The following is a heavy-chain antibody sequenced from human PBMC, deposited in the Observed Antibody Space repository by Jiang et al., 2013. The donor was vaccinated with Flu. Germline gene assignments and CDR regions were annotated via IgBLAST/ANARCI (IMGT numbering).Heavy chain of an antibody. D-gene: IGHD2/OR15-2a*01. CDR2: IWYDGRTK. J-gene: IGHJ6*02. CDR3: AKDRHTSYYYNYYGMDV. Sequence: QLVESGEGAVQPGRSLRLSCAASGFSFSYSGMHWVRQAPGKGLEWVAVIWYDGRTKFYIDSVKGRFTISRDNSKNTLYLQMNSLRAEDTAVYYCAKDRHTSYYYNYYGMDVWGQGTTVTVSS. V-gene: IGHV3-33*06. CDR1: GFSFSYSG.